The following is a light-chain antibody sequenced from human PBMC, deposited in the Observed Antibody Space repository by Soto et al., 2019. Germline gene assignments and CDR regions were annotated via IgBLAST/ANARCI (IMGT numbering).Light chain of an antibody. V-gene: IGLV7-46*01. Sequence: QAVVTQEPSVTVSRGGTVTLTCGSRTGAVTTSHFSYWFQQKPGQAPTTLIYDTTNKHSWTPARFSGSLLGGKAALILSGAQPEDEAEYYCLLAYSDARVFGGGTKLTVL. CDR2: DTT. CDR1: TGAVTTSHF. J-gene: IGLJ2*01. CDR3: LLAYSDARV.